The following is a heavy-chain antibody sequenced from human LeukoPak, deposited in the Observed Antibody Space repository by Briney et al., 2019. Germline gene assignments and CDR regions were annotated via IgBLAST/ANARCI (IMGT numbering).Heavy chain of an antibody. V-gene: IGHV3-30-3*01. CDR3: AREWIVVVTAEYFQH. D-gene: IGHD2-21*02. CDR1: GVTFRSYA. J-gene: IGHJ1*01. CDR2: ISYDGNNQ. Sequence: PGRSLRLSCAASGVTFRSYAMHWVRQAPGEGLEWVASISYDGNNQFYADSVKGRFTISRDNSKNTLYLQMNSLRAEDTAVYYCAREWIVVVTAEYFQHWGQGTLVTVSS.